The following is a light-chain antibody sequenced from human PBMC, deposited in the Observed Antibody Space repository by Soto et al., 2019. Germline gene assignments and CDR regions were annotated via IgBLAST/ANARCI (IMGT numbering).Light chain of an antibody. J-gene: IGLJ1*01. V-gene: IGLV2-14*01. Sequence: QSVLTQPASVSGSPGQSITISCTGTSSDVGGYNHVSWYQQHPGKAPKLMIHDVSNRPSGVSYRFSGSKSGSTASLTISGLQAEDGADYYCSSYTSTSARVFGAGTKLTVL. CDR2: DVS. CDR1: SSDVGGYNH. CDR3: SSYTSTSARV.